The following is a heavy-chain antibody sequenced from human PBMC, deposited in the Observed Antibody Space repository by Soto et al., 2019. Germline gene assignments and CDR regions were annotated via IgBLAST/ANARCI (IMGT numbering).Heavy chain of an antibody. CDR3: ARGRRWLQFGYYYYGMDV. D-gene: IGHD5-12*01. J-gene: IGHJ6*02. CDR1: GGTFSSYA. Sequence: SVKVSCKASGGTFSSYAISWVRQAPGQGLEWMGGIIPIFGTASYAQKFQGRVTITADESTSTAYMELSSLRSEDTAVYYCARGRRWLQFGYYYYGMDVWGQGTTVTVSS. CDR2: IIPIFGTA. V-gene: IGHV1-69*13.